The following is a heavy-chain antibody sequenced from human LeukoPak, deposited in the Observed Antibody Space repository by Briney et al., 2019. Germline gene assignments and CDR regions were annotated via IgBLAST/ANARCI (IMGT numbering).Heavy chain of an antibody. CDR3: AKFTFVGSWYAGHCDS. Sequence: GGSLRLSCAASGFTLTSYGMTWVRQAPGKGLEWVSALSGSGGTTYYADSVKGRFTISRDNSNNTLYLQMNSLRAEDTAVYYCAKFTFVGSWYAGHCDSWGQGTLVTVSS. V-gene: IGHV3-23*01. CDR2: LSGSGGTT. D-gene: IGHD6-13*01. J-gene: IGHJ4*02. CDR1: GFTLTSYG.